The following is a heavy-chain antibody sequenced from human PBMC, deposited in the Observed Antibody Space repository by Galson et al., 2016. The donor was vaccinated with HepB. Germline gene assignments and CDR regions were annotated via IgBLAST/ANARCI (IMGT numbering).Heavy chain of an antibody. Sequence: SETLSLTCTVSGGSISSTTNWWSWVRQSPGQGLEWIGEIYHGGDTNYNPSLKSRATISVDTSRNQFSLSLSSVTAADTAVYYCARDCTGGTCKFAGYDAFDIWGQGTTVTVSS. D-gene: IGHD2-8*02. CDR1: GGSISSTTNW. J-gene: IGHJ3*02. CDR3: ARDCTGGTCKFAGYDAFDI. V-gene: IGHV4-4*02. CDR2: IYHGGDT.